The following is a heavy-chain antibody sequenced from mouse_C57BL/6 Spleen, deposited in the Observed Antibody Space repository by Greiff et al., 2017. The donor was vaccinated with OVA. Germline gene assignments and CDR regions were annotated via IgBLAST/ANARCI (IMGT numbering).Heavy chain of an antibody. V-gene: IGHV5-16*01. Sequence: EVKLVESEGGLVQPGSSMKLSCTASGFTFSDYYMAWVRQVPEKGLEWVANINYDGSSTYYLDSLKSRFIISRANAKNILYLQMSSLKSEDTATYDCAREDGYYSFDYWGQGTTVTVSA. CDR3: AREDGYYSFDY. J-gene: IGHJ2*01. CDR2: INYDGSST. CDR1: GFTFSDYY. D-gene: IGHD2-3*01.